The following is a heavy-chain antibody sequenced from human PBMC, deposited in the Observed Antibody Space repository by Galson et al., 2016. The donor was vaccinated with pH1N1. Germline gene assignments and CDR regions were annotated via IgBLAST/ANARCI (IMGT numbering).Heavy chain of an antibody. J-gene: IGHJ4*02. CDR3: ARLVAVAGALSFDY. D-gene: IGHD6-19*01. CDR2: IFYSGST. Sequence: PLSLTCTVSGGSISSGDYYWSWIRQPPGKGLEWIGYIFYSGSTYYNPSLKSRVTISGDTSKNQFSLKLSSVTAADTAVYYCARLVAVAGALSFDYWGQGTLVSVSS. V-gene: IGHV4-30-4*01. CDR1: GGSISSGDYY.